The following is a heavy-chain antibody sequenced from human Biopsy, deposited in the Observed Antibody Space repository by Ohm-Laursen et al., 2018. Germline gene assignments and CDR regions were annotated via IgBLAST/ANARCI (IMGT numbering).Heavy chain of an antibody. V-gene: IGHV1-18*01. CDR2: INTYSGNT. J-gene: IGHJ4*02. CDR3: ARDYYPYVDYLKDVPLCDS. CDR1: GYTFTTYG. Sequence: GASVKVSCKASGYTFTTYGISWVRQAPGQGLEWMGWINTYSGNTNYGKKFHDRVIMTSDTSTSTAYLEHRSLRSDDTAAYYCARDYYPYVDYLKDVPLCDSWGQGTLVTVSS. D-gene: IGHD4-17*01.